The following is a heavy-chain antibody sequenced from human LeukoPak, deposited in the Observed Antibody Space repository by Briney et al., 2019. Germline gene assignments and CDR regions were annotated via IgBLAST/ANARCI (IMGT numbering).Heavy chain of an antibody. V-gene: IGHV4-39*01. Sequence: SETLSLTCTVSGGSISSSSYYWGWIRQPPGKGLEWIGSIYYSGSTYYNPSLKSRVTISVDTPKNQFSLKLSSVTAADTAVYYCATGWYYYDSSGYYAPPYYFDYWGQGTLVTVSS. CDR1: GGSISSSSYY. CDR3: ATGWYYYDSSGYYAPPYYFDY. D-gene: IGHD3-22*01. J-gene: IGHJ4*02. CDR2: IYYSGST.